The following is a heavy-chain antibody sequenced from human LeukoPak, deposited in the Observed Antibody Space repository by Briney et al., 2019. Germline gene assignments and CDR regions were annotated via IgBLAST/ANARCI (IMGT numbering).Heavy chain of an antibody. V-gene: IGHV3-30-3*01. Sequence: GGSLRLSCAASGFTFSSYAMHWVRQAPGKGLEWVAVISYDGSNKYYADSVKGRFTISRDNSKNTLYLQMNSLRAEDTAVYYCARALHGDWLTWNYRGQGTLVTVSS. D-gene: IGHD3-9*01. CDR2: ISYDGSNK. CDR1: GFTFSSYA. J-gene: IGHJ4*02. CDR3: ARALHGDWLTWNY.